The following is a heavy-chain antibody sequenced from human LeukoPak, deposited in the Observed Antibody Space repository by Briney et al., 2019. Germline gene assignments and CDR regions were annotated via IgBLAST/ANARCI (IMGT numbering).Heavy chain of an antibody. Sequence: SQTLSLTCAISGDNVSSKNSAWNWIRQSPLRGLEWLGRTYYRSKWSRDYAVSVRSRIAINPDTSKNQFFLQLNSVTPEDTAVYYCARDLNGDFSLDSWGQGTLVTVSS. J-gene: IGHJ4*02. CDR3: ARDLNGDFSLDS. CDR1: GDNVSSKNSA. CDR2: TYYRSKWSR. V-gene: IGHV6-1*01. D-gene: IGHD4-17*01.